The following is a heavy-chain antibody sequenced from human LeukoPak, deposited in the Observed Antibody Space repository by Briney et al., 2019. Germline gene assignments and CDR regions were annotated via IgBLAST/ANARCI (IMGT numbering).Heavy chain of an antibody. CDR3: ARDLIGGRKDGNYYYGMDV. Sequence: VASVKVSCKASGYTFTSYGISWVRQAPGQGLEWMGWISGYNGNTNYAQKLQGRVTMTTDTSTSTAYMELRSLRSDDTAVYYCARDLIGGRKDGNYYYGMDVWGQGTTVTVSS. V-gene: IGHV1-18*01. D-gene: IGHD3-9*01. J-gene: IGHJ6*02. CDR2: ISGYNGNT. CDR1: GYTFTSYG.